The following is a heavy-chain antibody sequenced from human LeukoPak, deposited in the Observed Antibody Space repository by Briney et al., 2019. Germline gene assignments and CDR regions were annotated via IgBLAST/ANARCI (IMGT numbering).Heavy chain of an antibody. V-gene: IGHV1-3*01. CDR2: INAGNGNT. CDR1: GYTFTSYA. Sequence: ASLKVSCKASGYTFTSYAMHWVRQAPGQRLEWMGWINAGNGNTKYSQEFQGRVTMTRDTSISTAYMELSRLRSDDTAVYYCARERKAAAGKPLDYWGQGTLVTVSS. J-gene: IGHJ4*02. D-gene: IGHD6-13*01. CDR3: ARERKAAAGKPLDY.